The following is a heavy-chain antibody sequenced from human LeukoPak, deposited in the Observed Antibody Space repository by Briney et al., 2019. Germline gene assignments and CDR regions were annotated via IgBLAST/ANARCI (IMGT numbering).Heavy chain of an antibody. D-gene: IGHD6-19*01. Sequence: ASVKVSCKASGYTFTGYYMHWVRQAPGQGHGWMGGINPNSGGTNYAQKFQRRVTMTRDTSISTAYMELSRLRSDDTAVYYCARDLLRASRAQWLGRYGMDVWGQGTTVTVSS. CDR3: ARDLLRASRAQWLGRYGMDV. J-gene: IGHJ6*02. CDR1: GYTFTGYY. V-gene: IGHV1-2*02. CDR2: INPNSGGT.